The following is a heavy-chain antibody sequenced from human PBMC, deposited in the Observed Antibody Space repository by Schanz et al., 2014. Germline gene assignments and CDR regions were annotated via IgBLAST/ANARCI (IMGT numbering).Heavy chain of an antibody. V-gene: IGHV3-7*04. CDR3: ARGDISLSYWYFDL. Sequence: EVQLVESGGGLIQPGGSLRLSCAVSGFTVSSNYMSWVRQAPGKGLEWVANIKQDGSERYYVDSVKGRFTISRDTAENSVYLQMNSLRAEDTAVYYCARGDISLSYWYFDLWGRGTLVTVSS. J-gene: IGHJ2*01. CDR2: IKQDGSER. CDR1: GFTVSSNY.